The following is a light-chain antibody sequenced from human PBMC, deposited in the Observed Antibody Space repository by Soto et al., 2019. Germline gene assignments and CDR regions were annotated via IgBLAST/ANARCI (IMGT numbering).Light chain of an antibody. V-gene: IGKV3-11*01. CDR1: QSVSSY. CDR2: VAS. CDR3: QQRSNWPQIS. J-gene: IGKJ5*01. Sequence: IVLTQSPATLSLSPGERATLSCRASQSVSSYLAWYQQKPGQAPRLLIYVASNRATGIPARFSGSGSGTDFTLTISSLEPEDFAVYYCQQRSNWPQISFGQGTRLEMK.